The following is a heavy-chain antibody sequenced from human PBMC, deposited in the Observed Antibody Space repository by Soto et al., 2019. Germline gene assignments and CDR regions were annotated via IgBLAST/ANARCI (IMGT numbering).Heavy chain of an antibody. V-gene: IGHV1-3*01. J-gene: IGHJ5*02. Sequence: ASVKVSCKASGYTFTSYTIHWVRQAPGQRLEWMGWINAGNGNTKYSQKFQGRFTISRDYSRNTVFLQMNSLRAEDTAVYYCARLGPYASGTYSFRHNRFDPWGQGTLVTVSS. D-gene: IGHD3-10*01. CDR1: GYTFTSYT. CDR3: ARLGPYASGTYSFRHNRFDP. CDR2: INAGNGNT.